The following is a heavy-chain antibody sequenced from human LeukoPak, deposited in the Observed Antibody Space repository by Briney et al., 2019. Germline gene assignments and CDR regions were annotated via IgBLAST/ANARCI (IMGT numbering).Heavy chain of an antibody. V-gene: IGHV3-66*01. J-gene: IGHJ4*02. CDR3: AREPSGSYYGYFDY. Sequence: GGSLRLSCAASGFTVSSNYMSWVRQAPGKGLEWVSVIYSGGSTYYADSVKGRFTISRDNSKNTLYLQMNSLRAEDTAVYYCAREPSGSYYGYFDYWGQGTLVTVSS. D-gene: IGHD1-26*01. CDR2: IYSGGST. CDR1: GFTVSSNY.